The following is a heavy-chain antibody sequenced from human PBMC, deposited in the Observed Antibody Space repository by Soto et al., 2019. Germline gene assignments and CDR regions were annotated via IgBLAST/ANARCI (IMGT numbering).Heavy chain of an antibody. V-gene: IGHV3-30*18. CDR3: AKESYYDSGSSIAGRGGMVV. D-gene: IGHD3-10*01. J-gene: IGHJ6*02. Sequence: QVQLVESGGGVVQPGGSLRLSCAASGFTFSSYGMHWVRQAPGKGLEWVAVISYDGSNKYYADSVKGRFTISRDNSKSTLYLQMNSLRAEDTAVYYCAKESYYDSGSSIAGRGGMVVWGQGTTVTVSS. CDR1: GFTFSSYG. CDR2: ISYDGSNK.